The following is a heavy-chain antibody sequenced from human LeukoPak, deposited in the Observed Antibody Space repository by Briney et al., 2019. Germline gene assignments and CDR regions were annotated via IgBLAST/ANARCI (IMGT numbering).Heavy chain of an antibody. CDR1: GFTFTSSA. J-gene: IGHJ4*02. CDR2: IVVGSGNT. Sequence: SVKVSCKASGFTFTSSAVQWVRQARGQRLEWIGWIVVGSGNTNYAQKFQERVTITRDMFTSTAYMELSSLRSEDTAVYYCAATPGVYDSSGYLRFAFDYWGQGTLVTVSS. D-gene: IGHD3-22*01. V-gene: IGHV1-58*01. CDR3: AATPGVYDSSGYLRFAFDY.